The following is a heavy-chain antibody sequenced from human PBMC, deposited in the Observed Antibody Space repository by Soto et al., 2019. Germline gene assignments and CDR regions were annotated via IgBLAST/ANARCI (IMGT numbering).Heavy chain of an antibody. CDR3: AGSATTALHVDP. CDR1: GGTFSSYT. D-gene: IGHD4-17*01. J-gene: IGHJ5*02. Sequence: QVQLVQSGAEVKKPGSSVKVSCKASGGTFSSYTISWVRQAPGQGLEWMGRIIPILGIANYAQKFQGRVTITADKSTSTAYMEPNSLRSEDTAVYYCAGSATTALHVDPWGQGTLVTVSS. CDR2: IIPILGIA. V-gene: IGHV1-69*02.